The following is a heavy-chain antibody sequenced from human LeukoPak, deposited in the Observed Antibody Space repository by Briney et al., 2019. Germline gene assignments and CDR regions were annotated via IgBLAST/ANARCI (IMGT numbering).Heavy chain of an antibody. CDR1: GFTFSDYY. V-gene: IGHV3-11*03. D-gene: IGHD5-18*01. J-gene: IGHJ4*02. CDR3: ATSVDTALDFDY. CDR2: ISSSSTYT. Sequence: GGSLRLSCAASGFTFSDYYMSWIRQAPGKGLEWVSYISSSSTYTNYADSVKGRFTIYRDNAKNSLYLQMNSLRAEDTAVYYCATSVDTALDFDYWGLGTLVTVSS.